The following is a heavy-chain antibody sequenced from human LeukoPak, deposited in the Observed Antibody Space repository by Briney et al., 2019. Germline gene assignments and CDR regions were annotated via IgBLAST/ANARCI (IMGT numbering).Heavy chain of an antibody. CDR1: GGTFSSYA. D-gene: IGHD3-22*01. CDR2: IIPIFGTA. J-gene: IGHJ4*02. CDR3: ARFYDSSGYHDY. Sequence: GASVKVSCKASGGTFSSYAISWLRQAPGQGLEWMGRIIPIFGTANYAQKFQGRVTITTDESTSTAYMELSSLRSEDTAVYYCARFYDSSGYHDYWGQGTLVTVSS. V-gene: IGHV1-69*05.